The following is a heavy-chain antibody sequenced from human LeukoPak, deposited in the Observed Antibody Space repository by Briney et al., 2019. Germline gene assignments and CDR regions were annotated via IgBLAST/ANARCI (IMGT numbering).Heavy chain of an antibody. CDR3: VHRDTAMVTGFFDY. D-gene: IGHD5-18*01. J-gene: IGHJ4*02. Sequence: SGPTLVKPTQTLTLTCTFSGFSLRTSGVGVGWIRQPPGKAPEWLALFYWDDDKRYSPSLKSRLTITKDISKTQVVLTMTNMDPKDTATYYCVHRDTAMVTGFFDYWGQGTLVTVSS. CDR1: GFSLRTSGVG. CDR2: FYWDDDK. V-gene: IGHV2-5*02.